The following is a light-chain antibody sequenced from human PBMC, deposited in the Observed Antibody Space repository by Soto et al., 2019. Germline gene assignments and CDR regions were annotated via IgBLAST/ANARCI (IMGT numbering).Light chain of an antibody. Sequence: ELVLTQSPGTLSLSPGERATLSCRASQSVSSSYLAWYQPKPGQTPRALIHGASSRATGIPDRCRGSGSGTSFTLTITRLEPGDFALYFCHHYCNPPPNAFGQGPKVEIK. CDR3: HHYCNPPPNA. V-gene: IGKV3-20*01. CDR2: GAS. J-gene: IGKJ2*01. CDR1: QSVSSSY.